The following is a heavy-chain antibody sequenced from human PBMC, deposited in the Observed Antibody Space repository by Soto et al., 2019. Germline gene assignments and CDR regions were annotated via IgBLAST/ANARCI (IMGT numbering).Heavy chain of an antibody. V-gene: IGHV1-69*01. CDR3: ARLGVDVVATSAFDD. J-gene: IGHJ4*02. CDR2: IIPIIGTA. Sequence: QVQLVQSGAEVKKPGSSVKVSCKASGGTFNNYAISWVRQAPGQGLEWMGGIIPIIGTADYAHKFQGRLAISADESTGTTFMELSSLRSEGTALYYCARLGVDVVATSAFDDWGQGTLVTVSS. D-gene: IGHD5-12*01. CDR1: GGTFNNYA.